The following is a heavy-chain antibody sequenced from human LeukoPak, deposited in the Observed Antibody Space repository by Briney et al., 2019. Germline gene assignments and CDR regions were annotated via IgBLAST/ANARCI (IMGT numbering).Heavy chain of an antibody. J-gene: IGHJ6*03. CDR2: ISSTGGST. Sequence: GGSLRLSCAASGFTISGNFMTWVRQAPGKGLEWVSVISSTGGSTYYADSVRGRFTISRDNSKNTLYLQMNSLRAEDTAVYYCAKDLGGTMVRGVIKRDYYYMDVWGKGTTVTVSS. CDR1: GFTISGNF. V-gene: IGHV3-23*01. CDR3: AKDLGGTMVRGVIKRDYYYMDV. D-gene: IGHD3-10*01.